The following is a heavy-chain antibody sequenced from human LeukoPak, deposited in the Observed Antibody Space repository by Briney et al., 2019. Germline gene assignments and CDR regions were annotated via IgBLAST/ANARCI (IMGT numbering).Heavy chain of an antibody. CDR1: GGTFSSYA. J-gene: IGHJ4*02. CDR2: IIPILGIA. D-gene: IGHD5-12*01. CDR3: ARDLVATSNFDY. V-gene: IGHV1-69*04. Sequence: ASVKVSCKASGGTFSSYAISWVRQAPGQGLEWRGRIIPILGIANYAQKFQGRVTITADKSTSTAYMELSSLRSEDTAVYYCARDLVATSNFDYWGQGTLVTVSS.